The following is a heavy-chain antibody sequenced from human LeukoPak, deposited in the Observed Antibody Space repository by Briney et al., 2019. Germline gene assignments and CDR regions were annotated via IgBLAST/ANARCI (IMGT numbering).Heavy chain of an antibody. CDR3: AELGITMIGGV. J-gene: IGHJ6*04. Sequence: PGGSLRLSLAASGFTFSGYEMNWFGQAPGKGLEWVSYISSSGSTIYYADSVKGRFTISRDNAKNSLYLQMNSLRAEDTAVYYCAELGITMIGGVWGKGTTVTISS. CDR1: GFTFSGYE. V-gene: IGHV3-48*03. D-gene: IGHD3-10*02. CDR2: ISSSGSTI.